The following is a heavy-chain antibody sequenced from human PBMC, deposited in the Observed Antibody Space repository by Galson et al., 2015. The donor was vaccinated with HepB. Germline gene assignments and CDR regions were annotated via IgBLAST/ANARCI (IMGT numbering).Heavy chain of an antibody. J-gene: IGHJ5*02. V-gene: IGHV6-1*01. CDR2: TYYRSKWYN. Sequence: CAISGDSVSSNSAAWNWIRQSPSSGLEWLVGTYYRSKWYNHYSVSVKSRITINPDISKNQFSLQLNSVTPEDTAVYYCARQNSGWCCDPWGKGTLVTVSS. CDR1: GDSVSSNSAA. D-gene: IGHD6-19*01. CDR3: ARQNSGWCCDP.